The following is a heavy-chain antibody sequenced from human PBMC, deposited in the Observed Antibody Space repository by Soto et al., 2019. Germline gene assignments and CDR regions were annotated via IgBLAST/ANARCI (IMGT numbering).Heavy chain of an antibody. CDR3: AKGRGGGTYFFDY. CDR1: GFTFSTYA. D-gene: IGHD2-21*01. Sequence: EVQLLESGGTLVQPGGSLRLSCAASGFTFSTYAMTWVRQAPGKGLEWVSALSASGSSTYYADSVKGRFTISRDNSKNTLNLQMNSLRVDDTAVYHCAKGRGGGTYFFDYWGQGTLVTVSS. V-gene: IGHV3-23*01. CDR2: LSASGSST. J-gene: IGHJ4*02.